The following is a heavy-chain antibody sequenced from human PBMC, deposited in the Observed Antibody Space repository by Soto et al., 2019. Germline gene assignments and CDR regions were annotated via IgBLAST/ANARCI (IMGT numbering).Heavy chain of an antibody. CDR1: GGTFSSYA. Sequence: QVQLVQSGAEVKKPGSSVKVSCKASGGTFSSYAISWVRQAPGQGLEWMGGIIPIFGTANYAQKFQGRVTITADESTSTAYMELSSLRSEDTAVYYCARGPEEMATIDWYFDLWGRGTLVTVSS. CDR2: IIPIFGTA. D-gene: IGHD5-12*01. J-gene: IGHJ2*01. V-gene: IGHV1-69*12. CDR3: ARGPEEMATIDWYFDL.